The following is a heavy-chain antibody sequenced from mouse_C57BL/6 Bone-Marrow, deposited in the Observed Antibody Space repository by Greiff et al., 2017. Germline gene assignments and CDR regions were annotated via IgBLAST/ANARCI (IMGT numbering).Heavy chain of an antibody. Sequence: EVHLVESGGGLVQPKGSLKLSCAASGFSFNTYAMNWVRQAPGKGLEWVARIRSKSNNYATYYADSVKDRFTISRDDSESMLYLQMNNLKTEDTAMYYCVRHHWEEFAYWGQGTLVTVAA. V-gene: IGHV10-1*01. D-gene: IGHD4-1*01. J-gene: IGHJ3*01. CDR2: IRSKSNNYAT. CDR1: GFSFNTYA. CDR3: VRHHWEEFAY.